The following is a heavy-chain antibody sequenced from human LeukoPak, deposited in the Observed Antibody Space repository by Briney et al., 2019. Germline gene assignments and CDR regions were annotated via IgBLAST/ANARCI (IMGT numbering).Heavy chain of an antibody. CDR3: ARAVEGSPYYYYGMYV. CDR1: GGTFNSYA. CDR2: IIPILGIA. Sequence: SVKVSCKASGGTFNSYAISWVRQAPGQGLERMGRIIPILGIANYAQKFQGRVTITADKSTSTAYMELSSLRSEDTAVYYCARAVEGSPYYYYGMYVWGQGTTVTVSS. J-gene: IGHJ6*02. V-gene: IGHV1-69*04.